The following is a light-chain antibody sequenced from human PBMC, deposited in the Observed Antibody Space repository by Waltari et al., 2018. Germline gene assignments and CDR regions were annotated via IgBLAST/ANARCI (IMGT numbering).Light chain of an antibody. Sequence: EIVMTQPPATLPLSPGERATLSCRASQSVSSNLAWYQQKPGQAPRLLIYGASTRATGIPARFSGSGSGTEFTLTISSLQSEDFAVYYCQQYNNWPPLTFGQGTKVEIK. CDR1: QSVSSN. V-gene: IGKV3-15*01. CDR2: GAS. J-gene: IGKJ1*01. CDR3: QQYNNWPPLT.